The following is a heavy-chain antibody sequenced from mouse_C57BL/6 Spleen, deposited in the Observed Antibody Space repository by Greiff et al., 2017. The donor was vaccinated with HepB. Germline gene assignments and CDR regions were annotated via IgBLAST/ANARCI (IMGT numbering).Heavy chain of an antibody. CDR1: GYTFTSYW. D-gene: IGHD1-1*01. CDR2: IDPNSGGT. Sequence: VKLMESGAELVKPGASVKLSFKASGYTFTSYWMHWVKQRPGRGLEWIGRIDPNSGGTKYNEKFKSKATLTVDKPSSTAYMQLSSLTSEDSAVYYCARWGTTVVATRYYFDYWGQGTTLTVSS. V-gene: IGHV1-72*01. CDR3: ARWGTTVVATRYYFDY. J-gene: IGHJ2*01.